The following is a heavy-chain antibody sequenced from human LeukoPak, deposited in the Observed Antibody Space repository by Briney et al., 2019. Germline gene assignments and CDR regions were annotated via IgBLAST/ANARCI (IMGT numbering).Heavy chain of an antibody. CDR2: ISWNSGSI. CDR1: GFTFDDYA. J-gene: IGHJ3*02. V-gene: IGHV3-9*01. Sequence: QSGGSLRLSCAASGFTFDDYAMHLVRQAPGKGLELVSGISWNSGSIVYADSVKGRFTISRDNAKNSLYLQMSSLRAEDTAFYYCAKDRKQWLFLVAFDIWGKGTMVTVSS. CDR3: AKDRKQWLFLVAFDI. D-gene: IGHD6-19*01.